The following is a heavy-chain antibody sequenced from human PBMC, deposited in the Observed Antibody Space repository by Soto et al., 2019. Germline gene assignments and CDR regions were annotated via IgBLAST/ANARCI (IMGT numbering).Heavy chain of an antibody. CDR3: ARHQRDDASRKIDC. D-gene: IGHD3-16*01. J-gene: IGHJ4*02. CDR1: GDSFTSNW. Sequence: PGESLKISCHGSGDSFTSNWIGWVRQMPWKGLEWMGIINPADSDIKYSPSFQGQVTISADKSIGTAYLQWSSLKASNTAMYYCARHQRDDASRKIDCWGQGTLVTVSS. V-gene: IGHV5-51*01. CDR2: INPADSDI.